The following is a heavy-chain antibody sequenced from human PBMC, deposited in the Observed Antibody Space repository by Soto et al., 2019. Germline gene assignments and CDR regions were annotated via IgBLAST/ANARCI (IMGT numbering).Heavy chain of an antibody. Sequence: GASVKVSCKASGDTFTSYAMQWVRQAPGQRLEWMGWINAGNGNTKYSQKFQGRVTITRDTSASTAYMELSSLRSEDTAVYYCARECPDGGGSDERPDHDAFDIWGQGTMVTVS. D-gene: IGHD2-15*01. J-gene: IGHJ3*02. CDR2: INAGNGNT. CDR3: ARECPDGGGSDERPDHDAFDI. V-gene: IGHV1-3*01. CDR1: GDTFTSYA.